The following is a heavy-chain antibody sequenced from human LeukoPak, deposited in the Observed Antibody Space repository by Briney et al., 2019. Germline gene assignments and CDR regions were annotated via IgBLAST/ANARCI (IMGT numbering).Heavy chain of an antibody. J-gene: IGHJ4*02. V-gene: IGHV3-7*01. CDR1: GFSFSTYW. Sequence: GGSLRLSCETSGFSFSTYWMSWVRQPPGKGLEWVANIRQDGSEKYYVDSVKGRFTISRDIAKQSVFLQMSSLRAEDTAVYYCARDLSGVTGYTYGRGIDYWGQGTLVTVSS. CDR3: ARDLSGVTGYTYGRGIDY. CDR2: IRQDGSEK. D-gene: IGHD5-18*01.